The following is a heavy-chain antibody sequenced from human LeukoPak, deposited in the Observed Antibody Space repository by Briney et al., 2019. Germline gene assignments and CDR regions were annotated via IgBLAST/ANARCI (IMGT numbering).Heavy chain of an antibody. V-gene: IGHV5-51*01. Sequence: ESLKISCKGSGSSFTSYWIGWVRPMPGKGLGWMGIIYPGDSDTRYSPSFQGQVTISADKSISTAYLQWSSLKASDTAMYYCARRLKCCSSSYGWFDPWGQGTLVTVSS. CDR3: ARRLKCCSSSYGWFDP. CDR2: IYPGDSDT. CDR1: GSSFTSYW. J-gene: IGHJ5*02. D-gene: IGHD6-6*01.